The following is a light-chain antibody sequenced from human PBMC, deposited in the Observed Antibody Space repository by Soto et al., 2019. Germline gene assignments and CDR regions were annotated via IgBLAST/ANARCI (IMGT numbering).Light chain of an antibody. V-gene: IGLV1-44*01. J-gene: IGLJ2*01. Sequence: QSVLTQPPSASGTPGQWVTISCSGRRTNIGSNTVSWYQQLPGTAPKLLMYSNSARPSGGLDRFSGCNSGTSASLAISGLQSDDEADYYCAAWYVSLNGEVFGGGTQLTVL. CDR2: SNS. CDR1: RTNIGSNT. CDR3: AAWYVSLNGEV.